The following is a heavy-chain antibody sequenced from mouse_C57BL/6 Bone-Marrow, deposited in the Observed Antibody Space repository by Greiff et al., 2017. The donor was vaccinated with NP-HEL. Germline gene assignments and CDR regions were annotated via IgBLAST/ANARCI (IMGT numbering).Heavy chain of an antibody. J-gene: IGHJ2*01. CDR1: GYTFTSYT. V-gene: IGHV1-4*01. D-gene: IGHD2-3*01. CDR2: INPSSGDT. CDR3: AHLFYYFDY. Sequence: VQLQQSGAELARPGASVKMSCKASGYTFTSYTMHWVKQRPGQGLAWIGYINPSSGDTKYNQKFKDKATLTADKSSSTAYMQLSSLSSADASVYYCAHLFYYFDYWGQGTTLTVSA.